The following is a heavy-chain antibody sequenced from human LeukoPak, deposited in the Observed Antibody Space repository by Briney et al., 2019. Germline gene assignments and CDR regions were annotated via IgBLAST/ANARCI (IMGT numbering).Heavy chain of an antibody. V-gene: IGHV1-69*04. CDR1: GGTFSSYA. Sequence: GASVKVSCKASGGTFSSYAISWVRQAPGQGLEWMGRIIPILGIANYAQKFQGRVTITADKSTGTAFMELSSLRSEDTAVYYCAREPPARSLYGDYSPAIDYWGQGTLVTVSS. J-gene: IGHJ4*02. D-gene: IGHD4-17*01. CDR3: AREPPARSLYGDYSPAIDY. CDR2: IIPILGIA.